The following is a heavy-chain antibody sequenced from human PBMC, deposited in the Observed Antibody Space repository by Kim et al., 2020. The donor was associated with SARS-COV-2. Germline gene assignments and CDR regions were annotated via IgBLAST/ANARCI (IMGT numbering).Heavy chain of an antibody. Sequence: PSRKGRVTISVDASKHHFSLKLSSVTAADTAVYYCARVFFGELTPHFDYWGQGTLVTVSS. D-gene: IGHD3-10*01. J-gene: IGHJ4*02. V-gene: IGHV4-4*08. CDR3: ARVFFGELTPHFDY.